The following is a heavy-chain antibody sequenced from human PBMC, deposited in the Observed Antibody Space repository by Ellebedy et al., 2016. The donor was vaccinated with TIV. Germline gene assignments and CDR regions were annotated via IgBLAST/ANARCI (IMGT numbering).Heavy chain of an antibody. CDR1: GGSISSYY. CDR2: IYYSGST. D-gene: IGHD2-21*02. CDR3: ARVKSELVTVDYYYYAIDV. Sequence: SETLSLXCTVSGGSISSYYWSWIRQPPGKGLEWIGYIYYSGSTYYNPSLKSRVIISVDTSKNQFSLKLNSVTAADTAVYYCARVKSELVTVDYYYYAIDVWGQGITVNVSS. J-gene: IGHJ6*02. V-gene: IGHV4-59*01.